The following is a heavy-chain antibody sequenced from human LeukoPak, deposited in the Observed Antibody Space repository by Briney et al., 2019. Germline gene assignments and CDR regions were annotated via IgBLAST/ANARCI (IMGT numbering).Heavy chain of an antibody. J-gene: IGHJ4*02. D-gene: IGHD3/OR15-3a*01. V-gene: IGHV3-9*01. CDR1: GFTFDDYA. CDR2: ISWNGAII. Sequence: PGRSLRLSCAASGFTFDDYAMYWVRQGPGKGLEWVSGISWNGAIIGYADSVKGRFTISRDNAKSSLYLQMDSLRAEDTAFCYCTKWHDVRTGYSDYWGQGTLVTVSS. CDR3: TKWHDVRTGYSDY.